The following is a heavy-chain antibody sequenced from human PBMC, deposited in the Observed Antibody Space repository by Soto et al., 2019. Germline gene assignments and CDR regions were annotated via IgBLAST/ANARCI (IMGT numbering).Heavy chain of an antibody. CDR3: VHPRSTVQIPPT. CDR1: GFTFSMFS. D-gene: IGHD4-17*01. J-gene: IGHJ5*02. V-gene: IGHV3-64D*06. Sequence: GGSLRLSCSASGFTFSMFSMHWVRQAPGKGLEYVSGISSNGDSTYYADSVKGRFTISRDNSKNTLYLQMSSLGAVDTAVYYCVHPRSTVQIPPTWGQGTLVT. CDR2: ISSNGDST.